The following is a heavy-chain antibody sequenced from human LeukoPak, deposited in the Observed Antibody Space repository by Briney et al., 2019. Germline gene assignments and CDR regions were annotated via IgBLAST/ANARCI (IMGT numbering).Heavy chain of an antibody. D-gene: IGHD3-16*01. CDR2: INPNSGGT. CDR1: GYTFTGYF. CDR3: ARHGSAGGYSYNSGMDV. J-gene: IGHJ6*02. V-gene: IGHV1-2*02. Sequence: ASVKVSCKASGYTFTGYFIHWVRQAPGQGLQWMGWINPNSGGTNYAQKFQGRVTMTRDTSITTAYMELSSLSSDDTAVYYCARHGSAGGYSYNSGMDVWGQGTTVTVSS.